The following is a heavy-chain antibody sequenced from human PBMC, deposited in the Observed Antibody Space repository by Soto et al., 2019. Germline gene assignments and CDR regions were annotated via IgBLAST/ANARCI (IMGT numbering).Heavy chain of an antibody. Sequence: DVQLVESGGGLIQPWVSLRLSCAAFGLTVSGKKYVAWVRQAPGKGLEWVSALYDVDGSFYADSVKDRFTTSSDSSKTTVYLKVNGLRPDDTAVYYCASWHEREHAYDVWGKGTTVTVSS. V-gene: IGHV3-53*01. CDR3: ASWHEREHAYDV. D-gene: IGHD1-1*01. J-gene: IGHJ3*01. CDR2: LYDVDGS. CDR1: GLTVSGKKY.